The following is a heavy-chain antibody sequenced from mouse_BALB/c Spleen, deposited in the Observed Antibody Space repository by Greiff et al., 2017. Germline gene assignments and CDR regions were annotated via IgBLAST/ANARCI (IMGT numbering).Heavy chain of an antibody. CDR1: GYTFTSYV. D-gene: IGHD2-14*01. Sequence: VQLQQSGPELVKPGASVKMSCKASGYTFTSYVMHWVKQKPGQGLEWIGYINPYNDGTKYNEKFKGKATLTSDKSSSTAYMELSSLTSEDSAVYYCARWEVRRDWYFDVWGAGTTVTVSS. V-gene: IGHV1-14*01. CDR2: INPYNDGT. CDR3: ARWEVRRDWYFDV. J-gene: IGHJ1*01.